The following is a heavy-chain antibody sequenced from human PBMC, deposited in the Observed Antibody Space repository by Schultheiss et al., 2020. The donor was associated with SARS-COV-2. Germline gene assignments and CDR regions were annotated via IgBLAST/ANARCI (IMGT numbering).Heavy chain of an antibody. V-gene: IGHV4-31*03. CDR3: ARGCRYCSSTLGGYYGMDV. J-gene: IGHJ6*02. D-gene: IGHD2-2*01. Sequence: SETLSLTCTVSGGSISSGGYYWSWIRQHPGKGLEWIGYIYYSGSTYYNPSLKSRVTISVDTSKNQFSLKLSSVTAADTAVYYCARGCRYCSSTLGGYYGMDVWGQGTTVTVSS. CDR2: IYYSGST. CDR1: GGSISSGGYY.